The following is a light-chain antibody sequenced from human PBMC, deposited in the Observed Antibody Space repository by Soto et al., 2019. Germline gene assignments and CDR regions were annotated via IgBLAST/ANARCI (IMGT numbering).Light chain of an antibody. CDR3: QQSYNTPYT. J-gene: IGKJ2*01. Sequence: DIQMTQSPSSLSVSVGDRVSITCRASQSISNYLNWYQQKPGKAPELLIYASFNLQSGVPSRFSGSGSGTDFTLTITSLQPEDFATYYCQQSYNTPYTCCQGTKLEI. CDR2: ASF. CDR1: QSISNY. V-gene: IGKV1-39*01.